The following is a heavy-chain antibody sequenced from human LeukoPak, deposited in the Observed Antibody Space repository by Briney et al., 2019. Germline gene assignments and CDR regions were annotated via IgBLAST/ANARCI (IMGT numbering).Heavy chain of an antibody. V-gene: IGHV1-2*02. Sequence: ASVKVSCKASGYTFTDYYMNWVRQAPGQGLEWMGWINPNSGGTNYAQKFQGRVTMARDTSISTAYMELSRLRSDDTAVYYCARQRPGYYYGMDVWGQGTTVTVSS. CDR3: ARQRPGYYYGMDV. CDR2: INPNSGGT. J-gene: IGHJ6*02. CDR1: GYTFTDYY. D-gene: IGHD1-14*01.